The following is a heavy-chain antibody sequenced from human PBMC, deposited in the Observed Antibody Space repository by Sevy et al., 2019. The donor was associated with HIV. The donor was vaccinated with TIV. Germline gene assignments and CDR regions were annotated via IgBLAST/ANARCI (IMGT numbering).Heavy chain of an antibody. J-gene: IGHJ4*02. CDR2: IYYSGST. D-gene: IGHD6-13*01. CDR1: GGSVSSGSYY. CDR3: AREEAAAGQNHFDY. V-gene: IGHV4-61*01. Sequence: SETLSLTCTVSGGSVSSGSYYWSWIRQPPGKGLEWIGYIYYSGSTNYNPSLKSRVTISVDTSKNQFSLKLSSVTAADTAVYYCAREEAAAGQNHFDYWGQGTLVTVSS.